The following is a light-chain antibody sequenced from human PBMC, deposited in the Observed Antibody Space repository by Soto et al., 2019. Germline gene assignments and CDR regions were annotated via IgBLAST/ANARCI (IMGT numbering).Light chain of an antibody. V-gene: IGKV1-39*01. CDR1: QSISSY. Sequence: DIPMTQSPSSLSASVGDRVTITCRASQSISSYLNWYQQKPGKAPMLLIYAASSLQSGVPSRFSGSGSGTDFTLTISSLQPEDFATYYCQQSYSTPMYTFGQGTKLEIK. J-gene: IGKJ2*01. CDR3: QQSYSTPMYT. CDR2: AAS.